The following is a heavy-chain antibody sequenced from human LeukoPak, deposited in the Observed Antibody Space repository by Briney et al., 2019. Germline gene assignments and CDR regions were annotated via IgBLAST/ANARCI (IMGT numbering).Heavy chain of an antibody. D-gene: IGHD3-9*01. CDR3: ARDGTPYDILTGYYFFHYYYYGMDV. CDR2: IWYDGSNK. Sequence: GGSLRLSCAASGFTFSSYGMHWVRQAPGKGLEWVAVIWYDGSNKYYADSVKGRFTISRDNSKNTLYLQMNSLRAEDTAVYYCARDGTPYDILTGYYFFHYYYYGMDVWGQGTTVTVSS. CDR1: GFTFSSYG. V-gene: IGHV3-33*01. J-gene: IGHJ6*02.